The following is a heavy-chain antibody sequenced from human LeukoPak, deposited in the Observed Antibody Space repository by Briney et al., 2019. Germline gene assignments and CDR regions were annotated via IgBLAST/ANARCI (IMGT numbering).Heavy chain of an antibody. J-gene: IGHJ6*02. D-gene: IGHD3-10*01. Sequence: SETLSLTCAVYGGSFSGYYWSWIRQPPGKGLEWIGEINHSGSTNYNPSLKSRVTISVDTSKNQFSLKLSSVTAADTAVYYCAGRTPYGSGSYTAPYYYYYGMDVWGQGTTVTVSS. CDR1: GGSFSGYY. V-gene: IGHV4-34*01. CDR3: AGRTPYGSGSYTAPYYYYYGMDV. CDR2: INHSGST.